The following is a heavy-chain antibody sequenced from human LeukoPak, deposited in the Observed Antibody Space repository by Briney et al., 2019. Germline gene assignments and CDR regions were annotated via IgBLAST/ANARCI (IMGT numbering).Heavy chain of an antibody. Sequence: PSETLSLTCTVSGGSIGSGGYYWSWIRQHPGKGLEWIGYIYYSGSTYYNPSLKSRVTISVDTSKNQFSLKLSSVTAADTAVYYCAVLGGSGWSLDYWGQGTLVTVSS. CDR2: IYYSGST. J-gene: IGHJ4*02. CDR1: GGSIGSGGYY. D-gene: IGHD6-19*01. V-gene: IGHV4-31*03. CDR3: AVLGGSGWSLDY.